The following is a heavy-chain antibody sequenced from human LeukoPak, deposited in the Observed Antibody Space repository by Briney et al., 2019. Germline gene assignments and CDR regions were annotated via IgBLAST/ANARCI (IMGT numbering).Heavy chain of an antibody. CDR2: IYTSGST. J-gene: IGHJ4*02. D-gene: IGHD3-3*01. V-gene: IGHV4-61*02. CDR1: GGSISSGSYY. CDR3: ARELPSTYYDFWSGPAYFDY. Sequence: SETLSLTCTVSGGSISSGSYYWSWIRQPAGKGLEWIGRIYTSGSTNYNPSLKSRVTTSVDTSKNQFPLKLSSVTAADTAVYYCARELPSTYYDFWSGPAYFDYWGQGTLVTVSS.